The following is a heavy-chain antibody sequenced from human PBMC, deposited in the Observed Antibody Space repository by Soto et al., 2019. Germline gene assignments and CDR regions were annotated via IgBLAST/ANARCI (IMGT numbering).Heavy chain of an antibody. D-gene: IGHD3-22*01. CDR1: GDSISSYY. J-gene: IGHJ4*02. CDR3: ALRSMAVVPEY. V-gene: IGHV4-59*01. CDR2: LYYGRSA. Sequence: QVQLQESGPGLVKPSETLSLTCAVSGDSISSYYCMWIRQPPGKGLESIGYLYYGRSANYNPSLRSRVTLSVDTSTNQCSLTLSSMTAADTDVYYCALRSMAVVPEYWGQGTLVTVSS.